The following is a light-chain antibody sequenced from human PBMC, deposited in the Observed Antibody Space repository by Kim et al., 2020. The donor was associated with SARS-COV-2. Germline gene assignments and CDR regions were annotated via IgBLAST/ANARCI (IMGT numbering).Light chain of an antibody. CDR1: HSISAF. CDR2: KAS. J-gene: IGKJ4*01. CDR3: QQYDSYPLT. V-gene: IGKV1-5*03. Sequence: ASVGDSITITCRASHSISAFLAWYQQKPGKAPNLLIYKASSLESGVPSRFSGSGSGTEFTLTISSLQPDDFATYYCQQYDSYPLTFGGGTKVDIK.